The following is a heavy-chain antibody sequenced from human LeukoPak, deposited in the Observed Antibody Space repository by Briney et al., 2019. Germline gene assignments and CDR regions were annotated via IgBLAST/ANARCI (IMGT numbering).Heavy chain of an antibody. V-gene: IGHV4-34*01. Sequence: PSETLSLTCAVYGGSFSGYYWSWIRQPPGKGLEWIGEINHSGSTNYNPSLKSRVTISVDTSKNQFSLKLSSVTAADTAVYYCARDLGFNGDFNYWGQGTLVTVSS. J-gene: IGHJ4*02. CDR1: GGSFSGYY. CDR2: INHSGST. D-gene: IGHD4-17*01. CDR3: ARDLGFNGDFNY.